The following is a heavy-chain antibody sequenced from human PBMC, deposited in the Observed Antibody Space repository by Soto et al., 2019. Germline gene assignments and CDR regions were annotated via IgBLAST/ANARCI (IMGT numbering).Heavy chain of an antibody. CDR2: IIPIFGTA. CDR3: ARGYSGYDARYKTPYDNYGMDV. V-gene: IGHV1-69*13. J-gene: IGHJ6*02. CDR1: GGTFSSYA. Sequence: SVKVSCKASGGTFSSYAISWVRQAPGQGLEWMGGIIPIFGTANYAQKFQGRVTITADESASTAYMELSSLRSEDTAVYYCARGYSGYDARYKTPYDNYGMDVWGEGTRVTV. D-gene: IGHD5-12*01.